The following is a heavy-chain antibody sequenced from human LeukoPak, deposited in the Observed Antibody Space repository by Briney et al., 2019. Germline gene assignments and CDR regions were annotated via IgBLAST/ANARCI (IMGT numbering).Heavy chain of an antibody. J-gene: IGHJ4*02. V-gene: IGHV3-74*01. CDR1: GFTFSSYW. D-gene: IGHD6-13*01. Sequence: GGSLRLSCAASGFTFSSYWMHWVRQAPGKGLVWVSRINSDGSSTSYADSVKGRFTISRDNAKNSLYLQMNSLRAEDTAVYYCARGGRQQLAKYYFDYWGQGTLVTVSS. CDR3: ARGGRQQLAKYYFDY. CDR2: INSDGSST.